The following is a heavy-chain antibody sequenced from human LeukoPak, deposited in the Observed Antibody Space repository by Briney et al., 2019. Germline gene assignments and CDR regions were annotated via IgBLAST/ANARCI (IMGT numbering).Heavy chain of an antibody. CDR2: ISSSGGDT. V-gene: IGHV3-23*01. CDR3: AKKNSGLYPFDF. CDR1: GFSFSSSP. D-gene: IGHD4-23*01. J-gene: IGHJ4*02. Sequence: GGSLRLSCAASGFSFSSSPMSWVRQAPGKGLEWVSGISSSGGDTPYADSVKGRFTISRDNSKNTLYLQMNSLRAEDTAVYYCAKKNSGLYPFDFWGQGTLVIVSS.